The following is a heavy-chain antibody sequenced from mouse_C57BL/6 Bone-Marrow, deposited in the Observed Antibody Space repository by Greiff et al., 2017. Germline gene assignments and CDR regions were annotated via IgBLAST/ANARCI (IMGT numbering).Heavy chain of an antibody. J-gene: IGHJ3*01. CDR1: GYTFTSYW. Sequence: QVQLQQPGAELVMPGASVKLSCKASGYTFTSYWMHWVKQRPGQGLEWIGEIDPSDSYTNYNQKFKGKSTLTVDKSSSTAYMQLSSLTSEDSAVYYCARRGYYGSSSFAYWGQGTLVTVYA. CDR2: IDPSDSYT. V-gene: IGHV1-69*01. D-gene: IGHD1-1*01. CDR3: ARRGYYGSSSFAY.